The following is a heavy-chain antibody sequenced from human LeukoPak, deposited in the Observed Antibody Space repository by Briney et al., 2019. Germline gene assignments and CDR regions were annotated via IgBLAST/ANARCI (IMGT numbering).Heavy chain of an antibody. J-gene: IGHJ5*02. Sequence: ASVKVSFKASGYTFTSYYMHWVRQAPGQGLEWMGIINPSGGSTSYAEKFQGRVTMTRDMSTSTVYRELSSLRSEETAVYYCARGGEAHWFDPWGQGTLVTVS. V-gene: IGHV1-46*01. CDR2: INPSGGST. CDR3: ARGGEAHWFDP. CDR1: GYTFTSYY.